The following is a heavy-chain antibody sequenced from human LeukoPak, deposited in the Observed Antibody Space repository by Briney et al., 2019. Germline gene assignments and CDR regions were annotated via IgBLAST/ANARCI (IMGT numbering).Heavy chain of an antibody. CDR3: AKGLYSSGWYDLDY. V-gene: IGHV3-33*06. D-gene: IGHD6-19*01. J-gene: IGHJ4*02. CDR1: GFTFSSYA. CDR2: ILVVGGNK. Sequence: GGSLRLSCAASGFTFSSYAMDWVRQAPGKGLEWLPVILVVGGNKYYADSVKGRFTISRDNSKNTLYLQMNSLRAEDTAVYYCAKGLYSSGWYDLDYWGQGTLVTVPS.